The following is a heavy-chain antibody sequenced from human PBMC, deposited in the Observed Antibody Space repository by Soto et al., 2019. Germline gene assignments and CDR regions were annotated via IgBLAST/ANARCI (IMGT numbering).Heavy chain of an antibody. D-gene: IGHD3-22*01. Sequence: QVQLVESGGGVVQPGRSLRLSCAASGFTFSSYAMHWVRQAPGKGLEWVAVISYDGSNKYYADSVKGRFTISRDNSKNPLYRQMNSLRAEDTAVYYCARDYYYIPGGDYYYGMDVWGQGTTVTVSS. CDR1: GFTFSSYA. V-gene: IGHV3-30-3*01. CDR3: ARDYYYIPGGDYYYGMDV. CDR2: ISYDGSNK. J-gene: IGHJ6*02.